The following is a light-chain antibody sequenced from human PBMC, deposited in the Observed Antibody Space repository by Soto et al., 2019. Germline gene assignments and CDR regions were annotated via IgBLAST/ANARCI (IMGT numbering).Light chain of an antibody. Sequence: DIQMTQSPSSLSASVGDRVTITCRASQSISTYLNWYQQKPGKAPKLLIYSESSLQSGVPSRFSGSGSGTDFTLIISSLQPEDFATYYCQQSYSTPFTFGGGTKVEIK. V-gene: IGKV1-39*01. CDR2: SES. J-gene: IGKJ4*01. CDR3: QQSYSTPFT. CDR1: QSISTY.